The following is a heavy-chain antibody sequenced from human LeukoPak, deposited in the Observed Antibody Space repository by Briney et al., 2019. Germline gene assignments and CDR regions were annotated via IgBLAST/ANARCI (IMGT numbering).Heavy chain of an antibody. V-gene: IGHV4-59*01. Sequence: SETLSLTCTVSGGSISSYCWSWIRQPPGKGLEWIGYIYYSGSTNYNPSLKSRVTISVDTSKNQFSLKLSSVTAADTAVYYCASASGYDWGFDYWGQGTLVTVSS. D-gene: IGHD5-12*01. CDR3: ASASGYDWGFDY. J-gene: IGHJ4*02. CDR1: GGSISSYC. CDR2: IYYSGST.